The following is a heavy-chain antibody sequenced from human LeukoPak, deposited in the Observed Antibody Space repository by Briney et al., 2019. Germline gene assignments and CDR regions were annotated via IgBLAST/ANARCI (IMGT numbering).Heavy chain of an antibody. V-gene: IGHV4-34*01. CDR2: INHSGST. J-gene: IGHJ6*02. CDR3: ARHDDIGIFRNGLDV. CDR1: GGSFSGYY. Sequence: SETLSLTCAVYGGSFSGYYWSWIRQPPGKGLEWIGEINHSGSTNYNPSLKSRVTISIDTSKNQLSLKVNSVTAADTVVYYCARHDDIGIFRNGLDVWGQGTTVTVSS. D-gene: IGHD1-1*01.